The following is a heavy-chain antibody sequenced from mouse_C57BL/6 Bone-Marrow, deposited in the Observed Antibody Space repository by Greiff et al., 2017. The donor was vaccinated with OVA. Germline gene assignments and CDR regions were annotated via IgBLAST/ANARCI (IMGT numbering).Heavy chain of an antibody. Sequence: VQLQQPGAELVRPGSSVKLSCKASGYTFTSYWMDWVKQRPGQGLEWIGNIYPSDSETHYNQKFKDKATLTVDKSSSTAYMQLSSLTSEDSAVYYCARFWGDYYGSSLAYWGQGTLVTVSA. CDR3: ARFWGDYYGSSLAY. V-gene: IGHV1-61*01. CDR1: GYTFTSYW. D-gene: IGHD1-1*01. J-gene: IGHJ3*01. CDR2: IYPSDSET.